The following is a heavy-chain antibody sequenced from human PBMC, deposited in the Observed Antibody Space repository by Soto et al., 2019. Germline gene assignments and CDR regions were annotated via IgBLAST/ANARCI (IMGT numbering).Heavy chain of an antibody. CDR2: ISAYNGNT. CDR3: AKSGEYSSSYYYYYYMDV. Sequence: QVQLVQSGAEVKKPGASVKVSCKASGYTFTSYGISWVRQAPGQGLEWMGWISAYNGNTNYAQKLQGRVTMTTDTSPSTAYMELRSLGSDDTAVYYCAKSGEYSSSYYYYYYMDVWGKGTTVTVSS. D-gene: IGHD6-6*01. CDR1: GYTFTSYG. V-gene: IGHV1-18*01. J-gene: IGHJ6*03.